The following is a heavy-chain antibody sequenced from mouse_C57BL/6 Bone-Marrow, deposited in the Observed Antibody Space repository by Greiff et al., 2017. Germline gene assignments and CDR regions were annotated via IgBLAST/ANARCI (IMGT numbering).Heavy chain of an antibody. Sequence: EVKLVESGGDLVKPGGSLKLSCAASGFTFSSYGMSWVRQTPDKRLEWVATISSGGSYTYYPDSVKGRFTISRDNAKNTLYLQMSSLKSEDTAMYYGARRGYYSNYGVDYWGQGTTLTVSS. V-gene: IGHV5-6*02. D-gene: IGHD2-5*01. CDR1: GFTFSSYG. CDR3: ARRGYYSNYGVDY. CDR2: ISSGGSYT. J-gene: IGHJ2*01.